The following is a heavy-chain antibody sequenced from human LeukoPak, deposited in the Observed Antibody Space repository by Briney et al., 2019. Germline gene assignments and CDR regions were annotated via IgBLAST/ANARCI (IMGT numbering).Heavy chain of an antibody. CDR3: ARGPD. J-gene: IGHJ4*02. V-gene: IGHV4-34*01. Sequence: SETLSLTCAVYGGSFSCHYWGWIRQPPGKGLEWIGDINHRGSANYNPSLKSRVVLSVDTSKKQFSLRINSVTAADTAVYYCARGPDWGQGTLVIVSS. CDR1: GGSFSCHY. CDR2: INHRGSA.